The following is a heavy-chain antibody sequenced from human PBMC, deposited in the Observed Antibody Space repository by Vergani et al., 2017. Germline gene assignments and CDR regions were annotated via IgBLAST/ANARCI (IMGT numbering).Heavy chain of an antibody. CDR3: ARDGKYCYDSSGKD. D-gene: IGHD3-22*01. CDR2: ISSSSSYT. V-gene: IGHV3-11*05. CDR1: GFTFSDYY. Sequence: VQLVESGGGLVQPGGSLRLSCAASGFTFSDYYMSWIRQAPGKGLEWVSYISSSSSYTNYADSVKGRFTISRDNAKNSLYLQMNSLRAEDTAVYYCARDGKYCYDSSGKDWGQGTLVTVSS. J-gene: IGHJ4*02.